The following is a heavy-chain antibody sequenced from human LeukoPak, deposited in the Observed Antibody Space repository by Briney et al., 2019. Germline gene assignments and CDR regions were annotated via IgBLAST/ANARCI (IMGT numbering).Heavy chain of an antibody. D-gene: IGHD2-2*01. CDR1: GGSISSYY. J-gene: IGHJ6*03. CDR3: ARTTEVYCSSASCFGFSYSYYMDV. CDR2: IYYSGSI. V-gene: IGHV4-59*01. Sequence: SETLSLTCTVSGGSISSYYWSWIRQPPGKGLEWIGHIYYSGSINYDPSLKSRVTISVDTSKNQFSLKLSSVIAADTAVYYCARTTEVYCSSASCFGFSYSYYMDVWGKGTTVTISS.